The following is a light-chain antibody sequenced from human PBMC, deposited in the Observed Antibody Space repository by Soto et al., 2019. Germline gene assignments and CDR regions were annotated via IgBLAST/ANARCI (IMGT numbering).Light chain of an antibody. CDR2: GDN. V-gene: IGLV1-44*01. CDR3: AAWDDSLDGRVV. CDR1: NSNIGNNS. Sequence: QSVLTQPPSASGTPGQRVTISCSGSNSNIGNNSVNWYQQLPGTAPKLLIFGDNQRPSGVPDRFSGSKSGTSASLAISGLQSEDEADYYCAAWDDSLDGRVVFGGGTKVTVL. J-gene: IGLJ2*01.